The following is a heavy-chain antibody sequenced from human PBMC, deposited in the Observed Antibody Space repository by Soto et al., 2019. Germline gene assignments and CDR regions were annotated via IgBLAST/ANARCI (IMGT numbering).Heavy chain of an antibody. CDR1: GGTFSSYA. CDR3: ASPTRSNRYYYGMDV. CDR2: IIPIFGTA. J-gene: IGHJ6*02. V-gene: IGHV1-69*12. D-gene: IGHD4-4*01. Sequence: QVQLVQSGAEVKKPGSSVKVSCKASGGTFSSYAISWVRQAPGQGLEWMGGIIPIFGTANYAQKFQGRVTITAAESTSTAYMELSSLSSVATAVYYCASPTRSNRYYYGMDVWGQGTTVTVSS.